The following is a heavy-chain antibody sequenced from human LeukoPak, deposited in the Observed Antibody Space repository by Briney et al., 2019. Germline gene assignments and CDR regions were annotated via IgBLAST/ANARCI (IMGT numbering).Heavy chain of an antibody. Sequence: GSLRLSCAASGFTFSSYAMHWVRQAPGKGLEWVAVISYDGSNKYYADSVKGRFTISRDNSKNTLYLQMNSLRAEDTAVYYCARDQFGLWLALDYWGQGTLVTVSS. D-gene: IGHD6-19*01. V-gene: IGHV3-30-3*01. CDR3: ARDQFGLWLALDY. CDR1: GFTFSSYA. J-gene: IGHJ4*02. CDR2: ISYDGSNK.